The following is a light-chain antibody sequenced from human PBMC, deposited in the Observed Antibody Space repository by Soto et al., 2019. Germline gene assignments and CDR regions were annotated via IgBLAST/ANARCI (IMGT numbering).Light chain of an antibody. CDR1: SSDIGGYDY. CDR2: DVS. Sequence: QSALTQFASVSGSPGQSITISCTGTSSDIGGYDYVSWYQVHPGKAPKVLIYDVSNRPSGVSNRFSGSKSGSTASLTISGLQAEDEADYYCSSYTSTYSLIFGGGTQLTVL. CDR3: SSYTSTYSLI. J-gene: IGLJ2*01. V-gene: IGLV2-14*03.